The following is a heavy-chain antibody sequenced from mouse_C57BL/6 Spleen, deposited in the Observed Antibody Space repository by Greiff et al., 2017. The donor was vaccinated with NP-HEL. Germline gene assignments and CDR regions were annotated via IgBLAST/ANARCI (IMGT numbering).Heavy chain of an antibody. CDR3: ASRGMYDYDGDWYFDV. V-gene: IGHV14-2*01. D-gene: IGHD2-4*01. Sequence: EVQLQQSGAELVKPGASVKLSCTASGFNIKDYYMHWVKQRTEQGLEWIGRIDPEDGETKYAPKFQGKATMTADTSSNTAYLQLSSLTSEDTAVYYCASRGMYDYDGDWYFDVWGTGTTVTVSS. J-gene: IGHJ1*03. CDR1: GFNIKDYY. CDR2: IDPEDGET.